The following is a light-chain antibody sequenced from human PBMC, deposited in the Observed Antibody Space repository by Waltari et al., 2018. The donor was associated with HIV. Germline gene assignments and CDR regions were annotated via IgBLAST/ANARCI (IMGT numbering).Light chain of an antibody. CDR2: GDN. CDR3: QSYDSSLSAVV. J-gene: IGLJ2*01. Sequence: QSVLTQPPSVSGAPGPRVTMSCTGNNSTLGAGFDLHWYQHLPDLAPKLLIYGDNNRPSGVPERFSGSKSGASASLAITGLQAEDEGDYYCQSYDSSLSAVVFGGGTKLTVL. V-gene: IGLV1-40*01. CDR1: NSTLGAGFD.